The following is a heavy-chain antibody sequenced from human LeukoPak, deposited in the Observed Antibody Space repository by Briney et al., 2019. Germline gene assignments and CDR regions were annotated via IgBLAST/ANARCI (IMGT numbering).Heavy chain of an antibody. Sequence: GGSLRLSCAASGFTFSSYEVNWVRQAPGKGLEWVSDIIGSGGSTYYADSVKGRFTISRDNSKNTLYLQMNSLRAEDTAIYYCAKAGCTNIVCYLNSWGQGTLVTVSS. D-gene: IGHD2-8*01. CDR2: IIGSGGST. CDR1: GFTFSSYE. V-gene: IGHV3-23*01. J-gene: IGHJ4*02. CDR3: AKAGCTNIVCYLNS.